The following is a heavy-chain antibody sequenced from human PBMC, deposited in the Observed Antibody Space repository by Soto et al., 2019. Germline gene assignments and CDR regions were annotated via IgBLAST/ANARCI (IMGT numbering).Heavy chain of an antibody. D-gene: IGHD6-13*01. CDR3: AKRPEYSSTWQYFEY. CDR2: ITANGGGT. J-gene: IGHJ4*02. V-gene: IGHV3-23*01. CDR1: GFTFSSYG. Sequence: GGSLRLSCAASGFTFSSYGMSWGRQAPGKGLEWVSTITANGGGTSYADSVKGRFTTSRDNSKNTLYLQMNSLRVEDTAVYYCAKRPEYSSTWQYFEYWGQGTLVTVSS.